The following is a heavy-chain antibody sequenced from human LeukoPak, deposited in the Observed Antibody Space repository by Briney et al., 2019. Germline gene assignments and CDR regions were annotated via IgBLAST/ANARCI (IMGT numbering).Heavy chain of an antibody. CDR1: RFTFNKYW. V-gene: IGHV3-7*01. CDR3: ARVRWGGLYYFDY. J-gene: IGHJ4*02. CDR2: IKTDGSQK. Sequence: GGSLRLSCAASRFTFNKYWMTWVRQAPGKGLEWVATIKTDGSQKYYVDSVKGRFSISRDNAKNTLYLQMNSLRAEDTAVYYCARVRWGGLYYFDYWGQGTLVTVSS. D-gene: IGHD3-16*01.